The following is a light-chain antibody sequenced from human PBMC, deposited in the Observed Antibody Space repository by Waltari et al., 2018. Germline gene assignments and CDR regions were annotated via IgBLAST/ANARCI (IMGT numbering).Light chain of an antibody. CDR3: QQYGSSPFT. Sequence: EIVLTQSPGTLSLSPGDRATLSCRASQSLSSSYIAWYQQRPGQAPRILIFGASSRTTGIPDRFRGGESGTDFTLTISRLEPEDFAVYYLQQYGSSPFTFGPGTKLDIK. CDR1: QSLSSSY. CDR2: GAS. V-gene: IGKV3-20*01. J-gene: IGKJ3*01.